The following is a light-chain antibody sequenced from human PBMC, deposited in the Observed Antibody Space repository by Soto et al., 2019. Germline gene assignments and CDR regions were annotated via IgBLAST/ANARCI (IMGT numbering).Light chain of an antibody. CDR2: GAS. V-gene: IGKV3-20*01. Sequence: EVVLTQSPDTLSLSPGETATLSCRASQSLRATYVAWYQQRPGQAPRLLIYGASFRATGIPARFSGRGSGTDFTLSISRLEPEDFAIYYCQFYGSSLITFGQGTRLDIK. CDR3: QFYGSSLIT. J-gene: IGKJ5*01. CDR1: QSLRATY.